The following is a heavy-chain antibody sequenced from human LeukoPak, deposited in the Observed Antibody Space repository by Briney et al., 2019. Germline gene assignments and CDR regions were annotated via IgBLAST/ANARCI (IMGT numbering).Heavy chain of an antibody. CDR1: GYTFTGYY. CDR3: ASSRTIFGVVIKAYYFDY. J-gene: IGHJ4*02. Sequence: ASVKVSCKASGYTFTGYYMHWVRQAPGQGLEWMGWISAYNGNTNYAQKLQGRVTMTTDTSTSTAYMELRSLRSDDTAVYYCASSRTIFGVVIKAYYFDYWGQGTLVTVSS. D-gene: IGHD3-3*01. V-gene: IGHV1-18*04. CDR2: ISAYNGNT.